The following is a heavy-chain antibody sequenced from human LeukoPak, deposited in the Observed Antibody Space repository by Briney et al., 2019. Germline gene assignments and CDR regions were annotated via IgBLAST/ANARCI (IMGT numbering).Heavy chain of an antibody. J-gene: IGHJ3*01. CDR1: GYTFARYP. CDR3: ARDGYGDDAFDF. Sequence: ASVKVSCKTSGYTFARYPIHWVRQAPGQGLEWMGWIDTKTGNPTYAQGFTGRFVFSLDTSVSTAYLQIISLKAEDTAVYYCARDGYGDDAFDFWGQGTMVTVSS. CDR2: IDTKTGNP. D-gene: IGHD4-17*01. V-gene: IGHV7-4-1*02.